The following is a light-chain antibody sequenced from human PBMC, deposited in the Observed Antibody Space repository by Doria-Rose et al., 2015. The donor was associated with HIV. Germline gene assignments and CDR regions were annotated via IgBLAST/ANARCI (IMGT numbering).Light chain of an antibody. J-gene: IGKJ1*01. CDR1: QSISNW. CDR2: NAS. V-gene: IGKV1-5*03. Sequence: DIQLAQSPSTLSASVGDRVTITCRASQSISNWLAWYQQKTGQATKLLIYNASTLQGGVPSRFRGSGSGTEFTLTINSLQPDDFATYYCQHFDKYFSWTFGHGTKVDIK. CDR3: QHFDKYFSWT.